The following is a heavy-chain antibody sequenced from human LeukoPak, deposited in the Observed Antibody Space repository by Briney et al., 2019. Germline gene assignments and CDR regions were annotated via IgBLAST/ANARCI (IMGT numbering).Heavy chain of an antibody. Sequence: PSETLSLTCTVSGGSISSGGYYWSWLRQPPGKGQEWIGYIYHSGNTNSNPSLRSRVTISVDTSKNQFSLELRSVTAADTAVYYCAGAREFSSSSGRAYYFDFWGQGTLVTVSS. J-gene: IGHJ4*02. CDR2: IYHSGNT. CDR1: GGSISSGGYY. V-gene: IGHV4-61*08. CDR3: AGAREFSSSSGRAYYFDF. D-gene: IGHD6-6*01.